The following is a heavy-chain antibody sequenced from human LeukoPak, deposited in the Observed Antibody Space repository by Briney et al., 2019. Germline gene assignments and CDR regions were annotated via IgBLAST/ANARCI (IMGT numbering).Heavy chain of an antibody. CDR1: GGSISGYY. CDR2: IYYSGSGST. Sequence: PSETLSLTCTVSGGSISGYYWSWIRQPPGKGLEWIGYIYYSGSGSTNYNPSLKSRVTISVDTSKNQFSLKPSSVTAADTAVYYCARVGSHIAAAGTGWFDPWGQGTLVTVSS. V-gene: IGHV4-59*12. CDR3: ARVGSHIAAAGTGWFDP. D-gene: IGHD6-13*01. J-gene: IGHJ5*02.